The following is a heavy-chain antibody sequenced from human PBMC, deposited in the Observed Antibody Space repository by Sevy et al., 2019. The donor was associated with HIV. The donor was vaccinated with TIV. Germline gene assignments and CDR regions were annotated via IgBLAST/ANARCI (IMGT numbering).Heavy chain of an antibody. V-gene: IGHV3-48*01. J-gene: IGHJ4*02. CDR1: GFTFSTYS. CDR3: ARAYSGGWPQGAWTDY. Sequence: GGSLRLSCAASGFTFSTYSMNWVRQAPGKGLEWLSYISRSSRTIYYADSVEGRFTISRDNAKNSLYLQLKSLGVADTAVYYCARAYSGGWPQGAWTDYWGQGTLVTVSS. CDR2: ISRSSRTI. D-gene: IGHD6-19*01.